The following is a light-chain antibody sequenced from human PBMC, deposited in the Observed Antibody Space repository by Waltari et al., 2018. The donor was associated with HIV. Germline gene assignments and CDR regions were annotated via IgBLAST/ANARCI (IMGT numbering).Light chain of an antibody. J-gene: IGKJ1*01. CDR1: QSISSW. V-gene: IGKV1-5*03. Sequence: QANQSPSTPSASVGARVTITCPASQSISSWLAWYQQKPGKAPKLLIYKASNLESGVPSRFSGSGSGTDFTLTISSLQPDDFATYYCQQYNDYWTFGQGTKVEIK. CDR3: QQYNDYWT. CDR2: KAS.